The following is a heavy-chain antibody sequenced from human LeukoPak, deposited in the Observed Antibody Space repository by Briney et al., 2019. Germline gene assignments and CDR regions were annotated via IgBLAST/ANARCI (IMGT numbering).Heavy chain of an antibody. J-gene: IGHJ4*02. D-gene: IGHD2/OR15-2a*01. CDR1: GFTFSSYW. Sequence: GGSLRFSCAASGFTFSSYWMNWVRQAPGKGLVWVSRIASDGSSTTYADSVKGRFSISRDNAKNTLYLQMNSLRVEDTAVYYCARGRPHGNNYWGQGTLVTVSS. V-gene: IGHV3-74*01. CDR3: ARGRPHGNNY. CDR2: IASDGSST.